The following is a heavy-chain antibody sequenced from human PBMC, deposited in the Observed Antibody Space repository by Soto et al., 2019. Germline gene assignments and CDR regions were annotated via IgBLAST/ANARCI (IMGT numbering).Heavy chain of an antibody. CDR2: IYYSGST. V-gene: IGHV4-39*01. D-gene: IGHD3-3*01. CDR1: GGSISSSSYY. J-gene: IGHJ6*02. CDR3: ARRPVRDFWSGYYSDYYGMDV. Sequence: PSETLSLTCTVCGGSISSSSYYWGWIRQPPGKGLEWIGSIYYSGSTYYNPSLKSRVTISVDTSKNQFSLKLSSVTAADTAVYYCARRPVRDFWSGYYSDYYGMDVWGQGTTVTVSS.